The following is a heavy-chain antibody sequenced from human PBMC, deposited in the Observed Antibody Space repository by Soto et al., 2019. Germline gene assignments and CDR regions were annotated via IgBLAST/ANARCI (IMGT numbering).Heavy chain of an antibody. J-gene: IGHJ6*02. Sequence: PFETLSLTWTVSGGPSSSGGRYRSLIRQPPRKGLEWIGYIYYSGTTYYNPALKIRVTISVDTSENQFSLKLNSVTAADTAVSCYARALIHLWPHHYYGMDVWGQGTTVTVSS. CDR3: ARALIHLWPHHYYGMDV. D-gene: IGHD3-16*01. CDR1: GGPSSSGGRY. CDR2: IYYSGTT. V-gene: IGHV4-30-4*01.